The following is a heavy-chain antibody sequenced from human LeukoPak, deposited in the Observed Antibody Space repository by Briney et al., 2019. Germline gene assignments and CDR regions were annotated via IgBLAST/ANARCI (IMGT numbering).Heavy chain of an antibody. CDR2: IYYSGST. D-gene: IGHD6-13*01. V-gene: IGHV4-59*01. CDR1: GGSISSYY. J-gene: IGHJ6*02. Sequence: SETLSLTCTVSGGSISSYYWSWIRQPPGKGLEWIGYIYYSGSTNYNPSLKSRVTISVDTSKNQFSLKLSSVTAADTAVYYCARDLGLYSSSAAGMDVWGLGTTVTVSS. CDR3: ARDLGLYSSSAAGMDV.